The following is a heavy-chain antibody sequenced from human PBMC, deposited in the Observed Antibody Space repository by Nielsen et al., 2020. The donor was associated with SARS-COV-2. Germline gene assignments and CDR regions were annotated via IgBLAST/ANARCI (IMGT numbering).Heavy chain of an antibody. J-gene: IGHJ4*02. CDR1: GFTFDDYT. Sequence: GESLKISCAASGFTFDDYTMHWVRQAPGKGLEWVSLISWDGGSTYYADSVKGRFTISRDNSKNTLYLQMNSLRAEDTALYYCAKVSSEDSGSYVDYWGQGTLVTVSS. V-gene: IGHV3-43*01. CDR3: AKVSSEDSGSYVDY. D-gene: IGHD1-26*01. CDR2: ISWDGGST.